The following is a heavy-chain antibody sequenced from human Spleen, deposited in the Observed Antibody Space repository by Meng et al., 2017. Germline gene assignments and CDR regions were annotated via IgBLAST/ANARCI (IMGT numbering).Heavy chain of an antibody. Sequence: SETLSLTCTVSGGSISSYYWSWIRQPPGKGLEWIGEINHSGSTNYTPSLKSRVTISVDTSKNQFSLNLTSVTAADTAVYYCARGDYYDSSGHYVASYYFDHWGQGTLVTVSS. V-gene: IGHV4-34*01. CDR3: ARGDYYDSSGHYVASYYFDH. CDR2: INHSGST. CDR1: GGSISSYY. J-gene: IGHJ4*02. D-gene: IGHD3-22*01.